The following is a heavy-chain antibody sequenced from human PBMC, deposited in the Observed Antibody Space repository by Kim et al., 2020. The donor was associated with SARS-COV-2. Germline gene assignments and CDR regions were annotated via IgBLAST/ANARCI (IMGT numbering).Heavy chain of an antibody. CDR1: GFTFSSYG. CDR2: IWYDGSNK. V-gene: IGHV3-33*01. CDR3: ARDYDILTGYYFDY. Sequence: GGSLRLSCAASGFTFSSYGMHWVRQAPGKGLEWVAVIWYDGSNKYYADSVKGRFTISGDNSKNTLYLQMNSLRAEDTAVYYCARDYDILTGYYFDYWGQGTLVTVSS. J-gene: IGHJ4*02. D-gene: IGHD3-9*01.